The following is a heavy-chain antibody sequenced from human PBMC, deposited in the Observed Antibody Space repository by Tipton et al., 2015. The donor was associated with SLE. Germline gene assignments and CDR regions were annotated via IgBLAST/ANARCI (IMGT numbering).Heavy chain of an antibody. CDR1: GSSISSYH. J-gene: IGHJ4*02. Sequence: LRLSCSVSGSSISSYHWSWIRQPPGKGLEWMGSIFHSGDVYYNPSVKSRVTISIETSKNQFSLSLYSVTVEDTAVYYCARQGTGFGSGRDDYWGQGILVTVSS. D-gene: IGHD1-14*01. V-gene: IGHV4-38-2*01. CDR2: IFHSGDV. CDR3: ARQGTGFGSGRDDY.